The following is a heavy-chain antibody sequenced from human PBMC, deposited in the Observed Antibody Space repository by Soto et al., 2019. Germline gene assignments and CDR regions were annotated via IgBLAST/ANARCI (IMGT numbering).Heavy chain of an antibody. Sequence: EVPLLESGGGLVQPGGSLRLSCAASGFTFSSYAMSWVRQAPGKGLAWVSAISGSGGNTYYADSVKGRFTISRDNSKNTLNLQMNSLRTEDTAVYYCAKEGGRGGGCFDSWGQGTLVTVSS. J-gene: IGHJ4*02. CDR2: ISGSGGNT. CDR3: AKEGGRGGGCFDS. D-gene: IGHD3-16*01. V-gene: IGHV3-23*01. CDR1: GFTFSSYA.